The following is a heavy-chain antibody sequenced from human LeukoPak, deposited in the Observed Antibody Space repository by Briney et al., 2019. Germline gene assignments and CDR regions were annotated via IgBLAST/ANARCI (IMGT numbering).Heavy chain of an antibody. CDR2: IYYSGST. J-gene: IGHJ3*02. CDR3: AREVSTTVTTWNAFDI. D-gene: IGHD4-17*01. CDR1: GGSISSYY. Sequence: KPSETLSLTCTVSGGSISSYYWSWIRQPPGKGLEWIGYIYYSGSTNYNPSLKSRVTISVDTSKNQFSLKLSSVTAADTAVYYCAREVSTTVTTWNAFDIWGQGTMVTVSS. V-gene: IGHV4-59*01.